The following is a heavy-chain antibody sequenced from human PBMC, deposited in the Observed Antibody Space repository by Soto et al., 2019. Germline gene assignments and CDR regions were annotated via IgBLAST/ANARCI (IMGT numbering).Heavy chain of an antibody. Sequence: QVQLLEAGGGVVQPGWSLRLSCAASGFTFSSYGMHGVRQAPGKGLEWVAVIWLDGNTKYYAASVKGRFPMSRDNSTNPLCLQIDSMSAEETAVYYCARKGHRSAGSCYHYDYYGMDVWGQGTKATVSS. CDR1: GFTFSSYG. V-gene: IGHV3-33*01. CDR3: ARKGHRSAGSCYHYDYYGMDV. CDR2: IWLDGNTK. D-gene: IGHD2-15*01. J-gene: IGHJ6*02.